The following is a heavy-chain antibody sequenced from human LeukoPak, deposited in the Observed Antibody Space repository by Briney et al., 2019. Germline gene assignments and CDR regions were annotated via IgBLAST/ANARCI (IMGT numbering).Heavy chain of an antibody. Sequence: GSLSLSCGASGFTFISYWMSWVRQAPGKGLEWVANIKQDGSEKYYVDSVKGRFTISRDNAKNSLYLQMNSLRAEDTAVYYCARPADRGHYNWFDPWGQGTLVSVSS. J-gene: IGHJ5*02. CDR2: IKQDGSEK. D-gene: IGHD3-10*01. CDR1: GFTFISYW. V-gene: IGHV3-7*04. CDR3: ARPADRGHYNWFDP.